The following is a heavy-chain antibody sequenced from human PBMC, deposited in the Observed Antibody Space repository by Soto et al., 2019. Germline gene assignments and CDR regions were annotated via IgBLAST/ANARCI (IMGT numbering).Heavy chain of an antibody. D-gene: IGHD6-13*01. V-gene: IGHV1-3*01. J-gene: IGHJ3*02. CDR1: GYTFTSYA. CDR3: ARGPSGYSSSWTYAFDI. CDR2: INAGNGNT. Sequence: ASVKVPCKASGYTFTSYAMHWVRQAPGQRLEWMGWINAGNGNTKYSQKFQGRVTITRDTSASTAYMELSSLRSEDTAVYYCARGPSGYSSSWTYAFDIWGQGTMVTVSS.